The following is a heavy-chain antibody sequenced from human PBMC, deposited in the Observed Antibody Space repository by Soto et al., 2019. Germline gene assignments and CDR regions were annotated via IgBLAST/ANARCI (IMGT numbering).Heavy chain of an antibody. J-gene: IGHJ4*02. V-gene: IGHV4-59*08. D-gene: IGHD2-2*01. CDR1: GGSISSYY. Sequence: SETLSLTCTVSGGSISSYYWSWIRQPPGKGLEWIGYIYYSGSTNYNPSLKSRVTISVDTSKNQFSLKLSSVTAADTAVYYCARSSGDYCSSTSCQYFDYWGQGTLVTVSS. CDR3: ARSSGDYCSSTSCQYFDY. CDR2: IYYSGST.